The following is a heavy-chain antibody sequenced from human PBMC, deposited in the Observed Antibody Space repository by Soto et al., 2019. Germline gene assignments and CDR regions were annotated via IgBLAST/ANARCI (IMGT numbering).Heavy chain of an antibody. D-gene: IGHD6-19*01. Sequence: QVQLVQSGAEVKKPGSSVKVSCKASGGTFSSYAISWVRQAPGQGLEWMGGIIPIFGTANYAQKFQGRVTITADKSTSTGYMEMSSLRSEDTAVYYCAREGYSSGWYSGGYYYYYGMDVWCQGTTVTVS. V-gene: IGHV1-69*06. J-gene: IGHJ6*02. CDR2: IIPIFGTA. CDR1: GGTFSSYA. CDR3: AREGYSSGWYSGGYYYYYGMDV.